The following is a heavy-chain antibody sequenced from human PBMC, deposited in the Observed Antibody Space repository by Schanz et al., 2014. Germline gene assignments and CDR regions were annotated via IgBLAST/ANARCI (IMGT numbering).Heavy chain of an antibody. Sequence: EVQLVESGGDLVQPGGSLRLSCSASGFTFSSYGMNWVRQAPGKGLEWVSYVSRSTPDIYYADSVKGRFTMSRDNAKNSLYLEMNSLRAEDTALYYCARDRRNADLDYWGQGTLVTVSS. CDR2: VSRSTPDI. CDR3: ARDRRNADLDY. CDR1: GFTFSSYG. J-gene: IGHJ4*02. D-gene: IGHD1-1*01. V-gene: IGHV3-48*01.